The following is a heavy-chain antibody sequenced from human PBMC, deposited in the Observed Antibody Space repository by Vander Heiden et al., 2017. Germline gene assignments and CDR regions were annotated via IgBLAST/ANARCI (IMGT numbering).Heavy chain of an antibody. CDR3: ARHVETGGVRGVIINWDYYYYYGMDV. Sequence: QLQLQESDPGLVKPSETLSLTCTASGGSISSSSYYWGWIRQPPGKGLEWIGSIYYSGSTYHNPSLKSRVTISVDTSKNQFSLKLSSVTAADTAVYYCARHVETGGVRGVIINWDYYYYYGMDVWGQGTTVTVSS. CDR1: GGSISSSSYY. V-gene: IGHV4-39*01. J-gene: IGHJ6*02. CDR2: IYYSGST. D-gene: IGHD3-10*01.